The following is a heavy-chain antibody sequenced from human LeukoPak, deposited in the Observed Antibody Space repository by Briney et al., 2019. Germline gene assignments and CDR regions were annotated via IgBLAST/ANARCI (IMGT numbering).Heavy chain of an antibody. V-gene: IGHV3-23*01. D-gene: IGHD3-22*01. CDR1: GFTFSSYG. J-gene: IGHJ4*02. CDR3: AKDDSYYYDSSSDY. Sequence: GGSLRLSCAASGFTFSSYGMSWVRQAPGKGLGWVSAISGSGGSTYYADSVKGRFTISRDNSKNTLYLQMNSLRAEDTAVYYCAKDDSYYYDSSSDYWGQGTLVTVSS. CDR2: ISGSGGST.